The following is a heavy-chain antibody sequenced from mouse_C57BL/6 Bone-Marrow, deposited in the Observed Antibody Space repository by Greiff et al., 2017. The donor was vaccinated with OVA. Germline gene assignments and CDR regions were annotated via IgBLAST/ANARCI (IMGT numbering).Heavy chain of an antibody. J-gene: IGHJ4*01. V-gene: IGHV2-5*01. D-gene: IGHD3-3*01. CDR1: GFSLTSYG. CDR3: AKTAGAGLYYAMDY. CDR2: IWRGGST. Sequence: QVQLQQSGPGLVQPSQSLSITCTVSGFSLTSYGVHWVRQSPGKGLEWLGVIWRGGSTDYNAAFMSRLSITKDNSKSQVSFKMNSLQADDTAIYYCAKTAGAGLYYAMDYWGQGTSVTVSS.